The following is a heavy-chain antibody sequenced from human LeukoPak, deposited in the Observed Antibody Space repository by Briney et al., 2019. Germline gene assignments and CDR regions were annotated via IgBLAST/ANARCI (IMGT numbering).Heavy chain of an antibody. CDR2: IYYSGST. V-gene: IGHV4-59*01. Sequence: ASETLSLTCTVSGGSISSYYWSWIRQPPGKGLEWIGYIYYSGSTNYNPSLKSRATISVDTSKNQFSLKLRSVTAADTAVYYCVRANYFDYWGQGTLVTVSS. CDR3: VRANYFDY. J-gene: IGHJ4*02. CDR1: GGSISSYY.